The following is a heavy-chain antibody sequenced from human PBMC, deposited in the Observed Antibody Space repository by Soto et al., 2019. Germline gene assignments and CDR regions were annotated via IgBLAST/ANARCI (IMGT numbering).Heavy chain of an antibody. Sequence: GSLRLSCAASGFPLINYWMTWVRQTPGKGLEWVANIKQDGNEKYYVDSVKGRFTISRDNAKNSLYLQMSSLRAEDTAVYYCARDHYYSGSDYWGQGTLFTVSS. J-gene: IGHJ4*02. CDR1: GFPLINYW. D-gene: IGHD1-26*01. CDR3: ARDHYYSGSDY. V-gene: IGHV3-7*03. CDR2: IKQDGNEK.